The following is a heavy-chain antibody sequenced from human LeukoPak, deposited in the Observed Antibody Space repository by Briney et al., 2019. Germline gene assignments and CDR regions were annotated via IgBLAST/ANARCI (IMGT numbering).Heavy chain of an antibody. CDR2: IYPGDSDV. CDR3: ARLSRPHILDSNWFDS. V-gene: IGHV5-51*01. J-gene: IGHJ5*01. Sequence: GESLNISCTGSGYIFTNYWIGWVRQMPGKGLEWMGIIYPGDSDVRYSPSFQGQVILSADKSINTAYLQWSALKASDTAMYYCARLSRPHILDSNWFDSWGQGSLVTISS. D-gene: IGHD3-3*01. CDR1: GYIFTNYW.